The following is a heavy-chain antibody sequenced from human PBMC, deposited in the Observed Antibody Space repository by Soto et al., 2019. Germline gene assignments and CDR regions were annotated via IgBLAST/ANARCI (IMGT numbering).Heavy chain of an antibody. D-gene: IGHD3-22*01. CDR2: IIPIFGTA. Sequence: SVKVSCKASGGTFSIYASSWVRQAPGQGLEWMGGIIPIFGTANYAQKFQGRVTITADESTSTAYMELSSLRSEDTAVYYCASSGAYYDSSGYYLNWFDPWGQGTLVTVSS. CDR1: GGTFSIYA. J-gene: IGHJ5*02. CDR3: ASSGAYYDSSGYYLNWFDP. V-gene: IGHV1-69*13.